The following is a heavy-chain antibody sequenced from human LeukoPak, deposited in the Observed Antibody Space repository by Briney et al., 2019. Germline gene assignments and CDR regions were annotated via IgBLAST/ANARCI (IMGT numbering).Heavy chain of an antibody. CDR2: MSNDGSIK. CDR1: GFTFSEYT. V-gene: IGHV3-30-3*01. Sequence: PGGSLRLSCAASGFTFSEYTIHWVRQAPGKGLEWVAVMSNDGSIKKYANSVKGRFTISRDNSKSTLYLQMDSLRAEDTAVYYCAREFTIFGVVIQRYDAFDVWGQGTMVTVSS. J-gene: IGHJ3*01. D-gene: IGHD3-3*01. CDR3: AREFTIFGVVIQRYDAFDV.